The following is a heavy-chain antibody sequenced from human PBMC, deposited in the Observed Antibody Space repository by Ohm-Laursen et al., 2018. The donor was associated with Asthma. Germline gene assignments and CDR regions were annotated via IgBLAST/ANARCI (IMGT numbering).Heavy chain of an antibody. CDR2: ISTASSFI. D-gene: IGHD3-22*01. CDR3: ATSEYDSSGYQLDY. J-gene: IGHJ4*02. V-gene: IGHV3-21*04. CDR1: GYTFSRYS. Sequence: SLRLSCSASGYTFSRYSIHWVRQIPGKGLEWVASISTASSFIYYADSVRGRFTTSRDNARNSVYLQMNSLRAEDTAVYYCATSEYDSSGYQLDYWGQGTLVTVSS.